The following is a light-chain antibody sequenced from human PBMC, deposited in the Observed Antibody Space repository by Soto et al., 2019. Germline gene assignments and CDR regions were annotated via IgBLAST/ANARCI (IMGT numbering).Light chain of an antibody. J-gene: IGKJ2*01. CDR1: QAISSY. CDR2: AAS. Sequence: AIQMTQSPSSFSASTGDRVTITCRASQAISSYLAWYQQKSGEAPKLLIYAASTLHTGVPSRFSGSGSGTNFTLTISCLQSEDFATYYCQQYYAYPKTFGQGTKLEIK. CDR3: QQYYAYPKT. V-gene: IGKV1-8*01.